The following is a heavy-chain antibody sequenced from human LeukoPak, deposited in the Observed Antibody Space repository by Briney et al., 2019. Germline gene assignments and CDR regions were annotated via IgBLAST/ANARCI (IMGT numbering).Heavy chain of an antibody. D-gene: IGHD5-12*01. CDR2: IYYSGST. V-gene: IGHV4-59*08. Sequence: SETLSRTCTVSGGSITSYYWSWIRQPPGKGLEWIGYIYYSGSTNYNPSLKSRVTISVDTSKNQFSLKLSSVTAADTAVYYRARSRYGGYDFREIDYWGQGTLVTVSS. J-gene: IGHJ4*02. CDR3: ARSRYGGYDFREIDY. CDR1: GGSITSYY.